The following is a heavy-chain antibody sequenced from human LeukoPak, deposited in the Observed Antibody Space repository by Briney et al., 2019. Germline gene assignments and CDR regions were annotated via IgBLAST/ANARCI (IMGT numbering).Heavy chain of an antibody. D-gene: IGHD5-18*01. V-gene: IGHV4-38-2*02. CDR1: GYSISSGYY. Sequence: SETLSLTCTVSGYSISSGYYWGWIRQPPGKGLEWIESIYHSGSTYYNPSLKSRVTISVDTSKNQFSLKLSSVTAADTAVYYCARVVDTAMGWFDSWGQGTLVTVSS. J-gene: IGHJ5*01. CDR2: IYHSGST. CDR3: ARVVDTAMGWFDS.